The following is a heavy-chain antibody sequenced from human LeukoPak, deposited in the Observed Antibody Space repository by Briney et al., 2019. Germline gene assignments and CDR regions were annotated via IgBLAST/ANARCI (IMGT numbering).Heavy chain of an antibody. J-gene: IGHJ4*02. CDR2: IYAGGNT. D-gene: IGHD6-13*01. V-gene: IGHV3-66*01. CDR1: GFTLNTNY. CDR3: AREVYSSTWFDL. Sequence: GGSLRLSCAASGFTLNTNYMNWVRQVPGKGLEWVSVIYAGGNTYYADSVKERFTISRDNSRNTLYLQMNSLRGNDTAVYYCAREVYSSTWFDLWGQGTLVTVSS.